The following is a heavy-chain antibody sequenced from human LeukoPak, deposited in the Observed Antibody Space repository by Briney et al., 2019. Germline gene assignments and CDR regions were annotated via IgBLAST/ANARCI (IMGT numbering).Heavy chain of an antibody. CDR1: GFIFSSYA. V-gene: IGHV3-30-3*01. CDR3: APIDNAYFDY. CDR2: VSHDGSSK. Sequence: PGGSLRLSCAASGFIFSSYATNWVRQAPGKGLEWVAVVSHDGSSKYYADSVKGRFTISRDNSKNTLYLQMNSLRVEDTAVYYCAPIDNAYFDYWGQGTLVTVSS. D-gene: IGHD2-8*01. J-gene: IGHJ4*02.